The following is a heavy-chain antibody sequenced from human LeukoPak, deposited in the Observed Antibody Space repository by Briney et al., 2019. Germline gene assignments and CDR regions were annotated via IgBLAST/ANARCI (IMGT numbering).Heavy chain of an antibody. CDR3: ARGGGYSSS. CDR1: GGSISSSSYY. Sequence: SETLSLTCTVSGGSISSSSYYWGWIRQPPGKGLEWIGSIYYSGSTYYNPSLKSRVTISVDTSKNQFSLKLSSVTAADTAVYYCARGGGYSSSWGQGTLVIVSS. D-gene: IGHD6-6*01. V-gene: IGHV4-39*01. CDR2: IYYSGST. J-gene: IGHJ4*02.